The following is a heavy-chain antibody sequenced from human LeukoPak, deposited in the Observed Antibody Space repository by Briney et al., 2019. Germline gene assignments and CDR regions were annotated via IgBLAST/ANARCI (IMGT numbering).Heavy chain of an antibody. CDR1: GGSISSSSYY. CDR2: IYYSGST. Sequence: SETLSLTCTVSGGSISSSSYYWGWIRQPPGKGLEWIGSIYYSGSTYYNPSLKSRVTISVDTSKNQFFLKLSSVTAADTAVYYCARGGELSKDYYYYMDVWGKGTTVTVSS. CDR3: ARGGELSKDYYYYMDV. V-gene: IGHV4-39*07. J-gene: IGHJ6*03. D-gene: IGHD1-7*01.